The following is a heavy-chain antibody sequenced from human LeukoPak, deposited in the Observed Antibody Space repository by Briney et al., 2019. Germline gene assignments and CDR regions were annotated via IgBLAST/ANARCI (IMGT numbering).Heavy chain of an antibody. CDR2: IYYSGNT. D-gene: IGHD6-13*01. CDR3: ARVDDSSSWYQDWYFDL. J-gene: IGHJ2*01. V-gene: IGHV4-39*01. CDR1: GDSISTSNSY. Sequence: SETLSLTCTVSGDSISTSNSYWGWIRQPPGKGLEWIGSIYYSGNTYYNASLKSRVTISVDTSKNQFSLKLTSVTAADTAVYYCARVDDSSSWYQDWYFDLWGRGTLVTASS.